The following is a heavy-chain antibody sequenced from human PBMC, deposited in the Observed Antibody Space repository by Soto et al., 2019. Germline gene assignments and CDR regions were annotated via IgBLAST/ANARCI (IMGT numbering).Heavy chain of an antibody. CDR3: ARDGLYCSGGSCYSLRPFDY. CDR1: GFTFSSYW. Sequence: PGGSLRLSCAASGFTFSSYWMHWVRQAPGKGLVWVSRINSDGSSTSYADSVKGRFTISRDNAKNTLYLQMDSLRAEDTAVYYCARDGLYCSGGSCYSLRPFDYWGQGTLVTVSS. V-gene: IGHV3-74*01. CDR2: INSDGSST. D-gene: IGHD2-15*01. J-gene: IGHJ4*02.